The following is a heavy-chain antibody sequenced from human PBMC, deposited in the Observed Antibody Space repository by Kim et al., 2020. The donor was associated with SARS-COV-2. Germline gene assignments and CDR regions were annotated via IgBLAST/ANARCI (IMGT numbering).Heavy chain of an antibody. CDR1: GGSFSGYY. CDR3: ARGPLTWTYYYGSGSYYKGGYFDY. D-gene: IGHD3-10*01. CDR2: INHSGST. Sequence: SETLSLTCAVYGGSFSGYYWSWIRQPPGKGLEWIGEINHSGSTNYNPSLKSRVTISVDTSKNQFSLKLSSVTAADTAVYYCARGPLTWTYYYGSGSYYKGGYFDYWGQGTLVTVSS. J-gene: IGHJ4*02. V-gene: IGHV4-34*01.